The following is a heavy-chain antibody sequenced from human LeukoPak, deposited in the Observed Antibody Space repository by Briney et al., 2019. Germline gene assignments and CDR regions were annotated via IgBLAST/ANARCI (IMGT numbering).Heavy chain of an antibody. CDR1: GGTFSSYA. CDR3: ARDQEAFDY. J-gene: IGHJ4*02. V-gene: IGHV1-69*05. CDR2: IIPIFGTA. Sequence: SVKVSCKASGGTFSSYAISWVRQAPGQGLEWMGGIIPIFGTANYAQKFQGRVTVTRDASTSTVHMELSGLRSEDTAVYYCARDQEAFDYWGQGTLVTVSS.